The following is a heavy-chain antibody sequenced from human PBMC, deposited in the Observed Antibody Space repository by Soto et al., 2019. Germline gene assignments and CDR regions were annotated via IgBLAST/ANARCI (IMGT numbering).Heavy chain of an antibody. V-gene: IGHV6-1*01. CDR3: ARDSIPGVLRYLGPKRAGGFDP. CDR1: GDSVSSNSAA. Sequence: SQTLSLTCAISGDSVSSNSAAWNWIRQSPSRGLEWLGKTYYRSKWYNEYAESVKSRITINSDTSRNQFSLKLSSVTAADTAVYYCARDSIPGVLRYLGPKRAGGFDPWGEGTLVTVSS. D-gene: IGHD3-9*01. CDR2: TYYRSKWYN. J-gene: IGHJ5*02.